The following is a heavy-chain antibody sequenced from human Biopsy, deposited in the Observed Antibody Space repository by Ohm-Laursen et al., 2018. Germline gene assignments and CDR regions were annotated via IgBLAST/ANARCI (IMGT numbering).Heavy chain of an antibody. CDR2: LHYSVMT. Sequence: SVTLSLPCTVSGDPDPKYYWIWIRQPPGKGLEWIVHLHYSVMTNYNPSLQRRVSISVDTSRNQVSLALSSVTAADTAVYYCARDSGILNYGNFKYYHYYGMDVWGQGTKVTVSS. J-gene: IGHJ6*02. CDR3: ARDSGILNYGNFKYYHYYGMDV. V-gene: IGHV4-59*02. D-gene: IGHD4-11*01. CDR1: GDPDPKYY.